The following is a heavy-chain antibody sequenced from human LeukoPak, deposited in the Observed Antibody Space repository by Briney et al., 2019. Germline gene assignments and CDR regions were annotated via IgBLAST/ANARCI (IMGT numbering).Heavy chain of an antibody. J-gene: IGHJ4*02. V-gene: IGHV3-9*01. Sequence: GRSLRLSCAASGFTFDDYAMHWVRQAPGKGLEWVSGISWNSGSIGYADSVKGRFTISRDNAKNSLYLQMNSLRAEDTALYYCAKDPTHTLYCGGDCPTYYFDYWGQGTLVTVSS. D-gene: IGHD2-21*02. CDR2: ISWNSGSI. CDR1: GFTFDDYA. CDR3: AKDPTHTLYCGGDCPTYYFDY.